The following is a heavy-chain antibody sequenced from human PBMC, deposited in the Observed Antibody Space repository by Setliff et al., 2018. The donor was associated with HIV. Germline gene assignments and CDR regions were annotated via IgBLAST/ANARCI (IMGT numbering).Heavy chain of an antibody. J-gene: IGHJ6*02. V-gene: IGHV3-72*01. CDR2: TKNKDNSFTT. CDR1: GFTFSDHY. Sequence: PGGSLRLSCAASGFTFSDHYMDWVRQAPGKGLEWVGRTKNKDNSFTTEYAASVKGRFTISRDDSKNSLSLHMNSLKTEDTAVYYCARDFSYGYFFYGMDVWGQGTTVTVSS. CDR3: ARDFSYGYFFYGMDV. D-gene: IGHD5-18*01.